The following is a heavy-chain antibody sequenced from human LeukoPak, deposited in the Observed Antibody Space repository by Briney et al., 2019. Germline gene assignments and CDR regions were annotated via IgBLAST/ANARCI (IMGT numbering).Heavy chain of an antibody. D-gene: IGHD1-26*01. Sequence: GGSLRLSCAASGFTFSSYEMNWVRQAPGKGLEWVSYISSSGSTIYYADSVKGRFTISRDNAKNSLYLQMNSLRAEDTAVYYCAKDMLQWEPHIYYYYYMDVWGKGTTVTISS. V-gene: IGHV3-48*03. CDR1: GFTFSSYE. J-gene: IGHJ6*03. CDR2: ISSSGSTI. CDR3: AKDMLQWEPHIYYYYYMDV.